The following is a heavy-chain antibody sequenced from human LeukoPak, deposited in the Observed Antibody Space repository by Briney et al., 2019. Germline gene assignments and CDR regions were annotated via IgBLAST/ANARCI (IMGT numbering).Heavy chain of an antibody. CDR3: ARDVSSSWYMGNWFDP. V-gene: IGHV4-4*07. CDR2: IYTSGST. Sequence: SETLSLTCTVSGGSISSYYWSWIRQPAGKGLEWIGRIYTSGSTNYNPSFKSRVTMSVDTSKNQFSLKLSSVTAADTAVYYCARDVSSSWYMGNWFDPWGQGTLVTVSS. D-gene: IGHD6-13*01. CDR1: GGSISSYY. J-gene: IGHJ5*02.